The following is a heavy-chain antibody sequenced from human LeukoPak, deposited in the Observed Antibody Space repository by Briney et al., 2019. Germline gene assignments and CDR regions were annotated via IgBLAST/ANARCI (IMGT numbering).Heavy chain of an antibody. V-gene: IGHV1-18*01. CDR2: ISAYNGNT. Sequence: VASVKVSCKASGYTFTSYGIRWVRQAPGQGLEWMGWISAYNGNTNYAQKLQGRVTMTTDTSTSTAYMELRSLRSDDTAVYYCARDKGQIVVVTAIYHAFDMGRQGTMVSVSS. J-gene: IGHJ3*02. D-gene: IGHD2-21*02. CDR3: ARDKGQIVVVTAIYHAFDM. CDR1: GYTFTSYG.